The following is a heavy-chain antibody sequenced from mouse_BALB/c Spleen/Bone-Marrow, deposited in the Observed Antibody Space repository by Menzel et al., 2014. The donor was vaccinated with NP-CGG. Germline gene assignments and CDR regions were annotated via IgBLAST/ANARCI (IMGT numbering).Heavy chain of an antibody. CDR2: ISYDGNN. CDR3: AREDYGNYDYFDY. J-gene: IGHJ2*01. D-gene: IGHD2-1*01. CDR1: GYSITSGYY. Sequence: DVHLVESGPGLVKPSQSLSLTCSVTGYSITSGYYWNWIRQFPGNKLEWMGYISYDGNNNYNPSLKNRISITRDTSKNHFFLKLNSVTTEDTATYYCAREDYGNYDYFDYWGQGTTLTASS. V-gene: IGHV3-6*02.